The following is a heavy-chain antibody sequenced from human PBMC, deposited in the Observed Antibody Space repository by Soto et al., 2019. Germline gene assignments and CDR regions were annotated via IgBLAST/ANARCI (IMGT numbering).Heavy chain of an antibody. V-gene: IGHV3-30*18. D-gene: IGHD1-26*01. CDR3: AKDKERGYGMDV. Sequence: QVQLVESGGGVVQPGRSLRLSCAASGFTFSSYGMHWVRQAPGKGLEWVAVISYDGSNKYYADSVKGRFTISRDNSKNTLYLQMNSLRAEDTAVYYCAKDKERGYGMDVWGQGTTVTVSS. CDR1: GFTFSSYG. CDR2: ISYDGSNK. J-gene: IGHJ6*02.